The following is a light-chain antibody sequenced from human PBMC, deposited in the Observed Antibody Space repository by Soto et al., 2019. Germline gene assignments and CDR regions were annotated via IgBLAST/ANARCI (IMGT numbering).Light chain of an antibody. V-gene: IGLV1-44*01. CDR1: SSNMGTNT. CDR2: SDN. J-gene: IGLJ2*01. CDR3: AAWDGSLNHIL. Sequence: QSVLTQPPLASGTPGQRVTISCSGSSSNMGTNTVNWYQHLPGTAPKLLIYSDNQRPSGVPDRFSGSKSGTSASLAITGLQSEDEADYYCAAWDGSLNHILFGGGTQLTVL.